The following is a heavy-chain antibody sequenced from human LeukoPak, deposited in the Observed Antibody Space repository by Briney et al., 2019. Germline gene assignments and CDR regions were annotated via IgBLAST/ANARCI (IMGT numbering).Heavy chain of an antibody. D-gene: IGHD3-10*01. J-gene: IGHJ6*02. CDR1: GFTFSTYA. CDR3: ARGSSHYHPYYYYGMDV. V-gene: IGHV3-23*01. CDR2: ISGSGGGT. Sequence: GGSLRLSCAASGFTFSTYAMSWVRQAARKGLEWVSLISGSGGGTYYADSVRGRFTISRDNSKNTLYLQMNSLRAEDTAVYYCARGSSHYHPYYYYGMDVWGQGTTVTVSS.